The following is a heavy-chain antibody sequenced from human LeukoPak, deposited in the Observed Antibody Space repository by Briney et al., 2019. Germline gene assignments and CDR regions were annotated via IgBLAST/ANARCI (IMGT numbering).Heavy chain of an antibody. D-gene: IGHD4-17*01. V-gene: IGHV3-23*01. Sequence: GGSLRLSCAASGFTFSNYAMSWVRQAPGKGLEWVSAISANGGGTYYADSVKGRFTISRDNSKNTLYLQMNSLRAEDTAVYYCARGHGDPVLDFDYWGQGTLVTVSS. CDR3: ARGHGDPVLDFDY. J-gene: IGHJ4*02. CDR2: ISANGGGT. CDR1: GFTFSNYA.